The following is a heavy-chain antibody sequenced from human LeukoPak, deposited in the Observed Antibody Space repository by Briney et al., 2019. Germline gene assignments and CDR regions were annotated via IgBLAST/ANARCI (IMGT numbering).Heavy chain of an antibody. D-gene: IGHD4-17*01. CDR3: ARGRGYGDYDVDY. CDR1: GGSISSSSYY. CDR2: IYYSGST. J-gene: IGHJ4*02. V-gene: IGHV4-39*07. Sequence: RASETLSLTCTVSGGSISSSSYYWGWIRQPPGKGLEWIGSIYYSGSTYYNPSLKSRVTISVDTSKNQFSLKLSSVTAADTAVYYCARGRGYGDYDVDYWGQGTLVTVSS.